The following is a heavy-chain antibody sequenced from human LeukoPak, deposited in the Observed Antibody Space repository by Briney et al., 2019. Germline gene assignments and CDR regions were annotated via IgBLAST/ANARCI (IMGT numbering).Heavy chain of an antibody. D-gene: IGHD6-13*01. Sequence: PGGSLRLSCGASGFTFSNYAMSWVRQAPGKGLESVSDIRSTGGTTAYADSVKSRFTISRDNSRNTLYLQMNSLRAEDTAVYYCARADRYGTTWYGRVDYWGQGTLVTVSS. CDR1: GFTFSNYA. J-gene: IGHJ4*02. CDR2: IRSTGGTT. V-gene: IGHV3-23*01. CDR3: ARADRYGTTWYGRVDY.